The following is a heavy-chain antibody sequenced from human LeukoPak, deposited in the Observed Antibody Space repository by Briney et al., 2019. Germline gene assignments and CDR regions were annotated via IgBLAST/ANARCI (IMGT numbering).Heavy chain of an antibody. V-gene: IGHV1-8*02. CDR1: GYSFTSYG. CDR2: MDPNSANT. CDR3: ARQGSSSWGIFDY. D-gene: IGHD6-13*01. J-gene: IGHJ4*02. Sequence: AAVKVSCKASGYSFTSYGISWVRQATGQGLEWMGWMDPNSANTGYAQKFQGRVTMTRNSSISTAYMELSSLRSEDTALYYCARQGSSSWGIFDYWGQGTLVTVSS.